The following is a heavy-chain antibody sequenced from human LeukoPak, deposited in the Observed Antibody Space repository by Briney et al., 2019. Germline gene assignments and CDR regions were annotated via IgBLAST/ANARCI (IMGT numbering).Heavy chain of an antibody. CDR2: IIPIFGTA. V-gene: IGHV1-69*13. CDR3: ARATLRFLEWPDDAFDI. CDR1: GGTFSSYA. D-gene: IGHD3-3*01. Sequence: SVKVSCKASGGTFSSYAISWVRHAPGQGLEWMGGIIPIFGTANYAQKFQGRVTITADESTSTAYMELSSLRSEDTAVYYCARATLRFLEWPDDAFDIWGQGTMVTVSS. J-gene: IGHJ3*02.